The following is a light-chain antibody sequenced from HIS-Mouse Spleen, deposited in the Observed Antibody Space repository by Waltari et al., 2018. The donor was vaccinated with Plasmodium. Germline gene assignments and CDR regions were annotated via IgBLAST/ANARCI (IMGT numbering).Light chain of an antibody. CDR3: QQRSNWPRVLT. J-gene: IGKJ4*01. V-gene: IGKV3-11*01. CDR2: DAS. Sequence: EIVLTQSPATLSLSPGERATLSCRASQSVSSYLAWYQQKPGQAPRLLIYDASNRATGIPARFCGSGSGTDFTLTISSLEPEDFAVYYCQQRSNWPRVLTFGGGTKVEIK. CDR1: QSVSSY.